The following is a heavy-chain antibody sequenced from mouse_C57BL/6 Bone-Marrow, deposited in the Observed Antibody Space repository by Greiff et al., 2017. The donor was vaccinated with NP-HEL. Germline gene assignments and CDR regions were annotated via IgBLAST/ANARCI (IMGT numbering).Heavy chain of an antibody. CDR2: INPSTGGT. D-gene: IGHD3-3*01. V-gene: IGHV1-42*01. CDR3: ARSRGYYAMDY. CDR1: GYSFTGYY. J-gene: IGHJ4*01. Sequence: VQLQQSGPELVKPGASVKISCKASGYSFTGYYMNWVKQSPEKSLEWIGEINPSTGGTTYNQKFKAKATLTVDKSSSTAYMQLKSLTSEDSAVYYCARSRGYYAMDYWGQGTSVTVSS.